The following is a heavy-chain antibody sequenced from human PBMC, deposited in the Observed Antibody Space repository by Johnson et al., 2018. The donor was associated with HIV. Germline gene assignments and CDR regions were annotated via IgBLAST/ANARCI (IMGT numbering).Heavy chain of an antibody. CDR3: VTSRVYSDGSGYSRPFDI. D-gene: IGHD3-22*01. CDR2: VKSKTDGGTM. CDR1: GFTFRHAW. J-gene: IGHJ3*02. V-gene: IGHV3-15*01. Sequence: VQLVESGGGLVKPGGSLRLSCTASGFTFRHAWMSWVRQAPGKGLEWIGCVKSKTDGGTMYYAARVKGRFTMSRDDSKNTLFLQMNSLKTEDTAIYYCVTSRVYSDGSGYSRPFDIWGQGTMVTVSS.